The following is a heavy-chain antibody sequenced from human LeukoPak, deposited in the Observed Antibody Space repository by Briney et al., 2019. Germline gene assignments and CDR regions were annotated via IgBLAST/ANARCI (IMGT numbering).Heavy chain of an antibody. D-gene: IGHD5-18*01. CDR1: RGSTSTYY. CDR3: ARRGGGRGYSYGDAFDI. Sequence: SETLSLTCTVSRGSTSTYYWSWIRQPAGKGLEWIGRIYPSGNTNFNPSLKSRVTISVDTSKNQFSLKLSSVTAADTAVYYCARRGGGRGYSYGDAFDIWGQGTMVTVSS. V-gene: IGHV4-4*07. CDR2: IYPSGNT. J-gene: IGHJ3*02.